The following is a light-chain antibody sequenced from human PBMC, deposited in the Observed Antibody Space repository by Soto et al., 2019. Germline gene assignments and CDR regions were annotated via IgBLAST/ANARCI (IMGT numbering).Light chain of an antibody. CDR3: QQSHSTPLT. CDR2: GAS. CDR1: QSISSY. Sequence: DIQMTQSPSSLSASVGDRDTITCRASQSISSYLNWYQQKPGKAPKVLISGASSLQSGVPFRFSGSGSGTDFTLTISSLQFEDFASYYCQQSHSTPLTFGGGTKVEIK. V-gene: IGKV1-39*01. J-gene: IGKJ4*01.